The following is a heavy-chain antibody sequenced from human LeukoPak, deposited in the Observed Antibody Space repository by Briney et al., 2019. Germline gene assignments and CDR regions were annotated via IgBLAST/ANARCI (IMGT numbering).Heavy chain of an antibody. Sequence: GASVKVSCKASGYTFPDYYMHWVRQAPGQGLEWMGWINPNSGGANYAQKFQGRVTMTRDTSISTAYMELSRPRSDDTAVYYCARRGETRSSDYYQYYYYGMDVWGQGTTVTVSS. V-gene: IGHV1-2*02. CDR3: ARRGETRSSDYYQYYYYGMDV. CDR2: INPNSGGA. CDR1: GYTFPDYY. D-gene: IGHD3-22*01. J-gene: IGHJ6*02.